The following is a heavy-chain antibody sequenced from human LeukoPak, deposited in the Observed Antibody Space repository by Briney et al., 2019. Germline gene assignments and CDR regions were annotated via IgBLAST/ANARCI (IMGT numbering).Heavy chain of an antibody. V-gene: IGHV4-39*07. CDR3: ARTYYDILTGYYSTIYYFDY. CDR2: IYHSGST. J-gene: IGHJ4*02. D-gene: IGHD3-9*01. Sequence: SQTLSLTCTVSGGSISSGSYYWGWIRQPPGKGLEWIGSIYHSGSTYYNPSLKSRVTISVDTSKNQFSLKLSSVTAADTAVYYCARTYYDILTGYYSTIYYFDYWGQGTLVTVSS. CDR1: GGSISSGSYY.